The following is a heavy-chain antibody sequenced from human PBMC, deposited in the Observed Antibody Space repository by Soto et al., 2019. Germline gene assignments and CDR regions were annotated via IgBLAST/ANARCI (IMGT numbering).Heavy chain of an antibody. CDR2: IYYSGST. V-gene: IGHV4-39*07. D-gene: IGHD3-16*02. J-gene: IGHJ4*02. Sequence: PSETLSLTCTVSGGSISSSSYYWGWIRQPPGKGLEWIGSIYYSGSTYYNPSLKSRVTISVDKSKNQFSLKLSSVTAADTAAYYCARASRRLGELSLLGFDYWGQGTLVTVSS. CDR3: ARASRRLGELSLLGFDY. CDR1: GGSISSSSYY.